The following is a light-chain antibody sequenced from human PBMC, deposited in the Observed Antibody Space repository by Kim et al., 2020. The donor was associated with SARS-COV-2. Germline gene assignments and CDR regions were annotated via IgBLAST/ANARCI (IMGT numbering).Light chain of an antibody. J-gene: IGLJ2*01. CDR1: KLGDKF. CDR3: QAWDSGTAVV. V-gene: IGLV3-1*01. CDR2: QDT. Sequence: HGQTASITCSGDKLGDKFVFWYQQKPGQAPVLGIYQDTKRPSGIPERFSASNSGNTATLTISGTQATDEADYYCQAWDSGTAVVFGGGTQLTVL.